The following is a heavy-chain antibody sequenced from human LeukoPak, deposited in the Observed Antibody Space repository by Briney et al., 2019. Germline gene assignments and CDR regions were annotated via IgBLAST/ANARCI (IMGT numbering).Heavy chain of an antibody. J-gene: IGHJ4*02. V-gene: IGHV4-30-4*01. CDR2: IYYSGST. CDR1: GGSISSGDYY. D-gene: IGHD6-13*01. Sequence: SETLSLTCTVSGGSISSGDYYWSWIRQPPGKGLEWIGYIYYSGSTYYNPSLKSRVTISVDTSKNQFSLKLISVTAADTAVYYCARVEAAAGSPLFDYWGQGTLVTVSS. CDR3: ARVEAAAGSPLFDY.